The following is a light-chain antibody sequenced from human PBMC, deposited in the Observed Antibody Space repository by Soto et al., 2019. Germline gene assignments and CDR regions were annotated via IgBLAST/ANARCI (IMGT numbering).Light chain of an antibody. CDR3: QQYYSAPRT. J-gene: IGKJ2*01. V-gene: IGKV4-1*01. Sequence: DIVMTQSADSLAVSLGETATINCKSSQSVFYSSNNKNYLAWYQQKPGQPPKLLIYWASTRGSGVPDRFSGSGSVTDSTLTVSSLQAEDVAVYYCQQYYSAPRTFGQGTKLEIK. CDR2: WAS. CDR1: QSVFYSSNNKNY.